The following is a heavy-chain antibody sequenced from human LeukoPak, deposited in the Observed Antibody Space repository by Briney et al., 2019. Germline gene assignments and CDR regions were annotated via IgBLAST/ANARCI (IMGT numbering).Heavy chain of an antibody. CDR2: TYSSGTT. V-gene: IGHV3-53*01. CDR3: AREPTYSSSLDY. D-gene: IGHD6-6*01. CDR1: GFTVSSNY. J-gene: IGHJ4*02. Sequence: GGSLRLSCAASGFTVSSNYMSWVRQAPGKGLEYISVTYSSGTTYYADSVRDRLTISRDNSRNTLYLQMNSLRPEDTAVYYCAREPTYSSSLDYWGQGTLVTVSS.